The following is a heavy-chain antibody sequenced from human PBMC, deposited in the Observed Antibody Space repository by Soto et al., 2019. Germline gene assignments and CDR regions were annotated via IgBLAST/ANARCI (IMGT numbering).Heavy chain of an antibody. CDR1: GFTFSSYA. D-gene: IGHD2-2*01. V-gene: IGHV3-23*01. CDR2: ISGSGSST. Sequence: EVQLLESGGGLVQPGGSLRLSCAASGFTFSSYAMSWVRQAPGKGLEWVSAISGSGSSTYYADSVKGRFTISRDNSKNTLYLQMNSLRAEDTAVYYCAKKKDIVVVPALPMDVWGQGTTVTVSS. CDR3: AKKKDIVVVPALPMDV. J-gene: IGHJ6*02.